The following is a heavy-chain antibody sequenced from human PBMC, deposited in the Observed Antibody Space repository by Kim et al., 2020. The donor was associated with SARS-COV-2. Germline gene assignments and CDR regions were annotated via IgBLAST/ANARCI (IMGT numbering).Heavy chain of an antibody. CDR3: ARSSGYCSGGSCYSPYFDY. J-gene: IGHJ4*02. D-gene: IGHD2-15*01. V-gene: IGHV1-3*01. CDR1: EYTFSRYT. Sequence: ASVKVSCRASEYTFSRYTIHWVRQAPGQRLEWMGWINAGNGDTKYSQKLQGRVTITRDTSASTAYMGLSSLRSEDTAVYYCARSSGYCSGGSCYSPYFDYWGQGTLVTVSS. CDR2: INAGNGDT.